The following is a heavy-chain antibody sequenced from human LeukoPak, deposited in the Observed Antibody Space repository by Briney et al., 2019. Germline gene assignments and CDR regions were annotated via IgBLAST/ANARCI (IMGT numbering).Heavy chain of an antibody. V-gene: IGHV1-2*06. CDR2: INPNSGGT. J-gene: IGHJ4*02. D-gene: IGHD6-6*01. CDR1: GYTFTGYY. Sequence: GASVKVSCKASGYTFTGYYMHWVRQAPGQGLEWMGRINPNSGGTNYAQKFQGRVTMTRDTSISTAYMELSRLRSDDTAVYYCAKPRPPMAARRPYSFDYGGRGPRVTVS. CDR3: AKPRPPMAARRPYSFDY.